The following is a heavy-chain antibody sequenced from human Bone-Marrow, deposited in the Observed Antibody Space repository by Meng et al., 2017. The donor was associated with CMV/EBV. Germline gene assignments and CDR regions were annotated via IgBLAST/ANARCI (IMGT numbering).Heavy chain of an antibody. CDR2: INPNSGGT. CDR3: ARGPYRLYQLLYGFDY. V-gene: IGHV1-2*02. CDR1: GYTFTGYY. Sequence: ASVKVSCKASGYTFTGYYMHWVRQAPGQGLEWMGWINPNSGGTNYAQKFQSRVTMTRDTSISTAYMELSRLRSDDTAVYYCARGPYRLYQLLYGFDYWGQGTLVTVSS. J-gene: IGHJ4*02. D-gene: IGHD2-2*02.